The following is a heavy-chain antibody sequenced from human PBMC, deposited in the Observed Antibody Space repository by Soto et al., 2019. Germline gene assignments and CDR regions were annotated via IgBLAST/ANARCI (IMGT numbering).Heavy chain of an antibody. CDR3: ARDRPDISNPTDHPMFDY. J-gene: IGHJ4*02. Sequence: EVQLAESGGGLVQPGGSLRLSVSASGFIFISHWMHWVRQSAEKGLVWVSRINSDGSSTAYADSVKGRFTISRDNAKNTLYLQVNSLRVEDTAVYYCARDRPDISNPTDHPMFDYWGQGTQVTVSS. CDR2: INSDGSST. CDR1: GFIFISHW. V-gene: IGHV3-74*01. D-gene: IGHD6-6*01.